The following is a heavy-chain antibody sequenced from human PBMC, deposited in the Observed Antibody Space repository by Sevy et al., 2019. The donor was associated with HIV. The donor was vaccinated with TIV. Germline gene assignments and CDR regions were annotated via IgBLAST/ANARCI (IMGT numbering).Heavy chain of an antibody. CDR2: ISGSGETT. Sequence: GGSLRLSCAASGLTFNSHAMSWVRQPPGRGLEWVSAISGSGETTVYADSVRGRFTISRDNSKNTLFLVMNSLRAEDTDVYYCAKDYMLNLWRGYFDSWGQGTLVTVSS. D-gene: IGHD3-3*01. V-gene: IGHV3-23*01. J-gene: IGHJ4*02. CDR3: AKDYMLNLWRGYFDS. CDR1: GLTFNSHA.